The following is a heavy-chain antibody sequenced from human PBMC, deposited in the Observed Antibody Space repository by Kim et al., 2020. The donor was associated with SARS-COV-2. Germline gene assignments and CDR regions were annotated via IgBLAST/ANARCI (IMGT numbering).Heavy chain of an antibody. V-gene: IGHV6-1*01. CDR3: ARVTFGVPSERTRSFPSLNWFDP. CDR1: GDSVSSNSAA. J-gene: IGHJ5*02. D-gene: IGHD3-10*01. CDR2: TYYRSKWYN. Sequence: SQTLSLTCAISGDSVSSNSAAWNWIRQSPSRGLEWLGRTYYRSKWYNDYAVSVKSRITINPDTSKNQFSLQLNSVTPEDTAVYYCARVTFGVPSERTRSFPSLNWFDPWGQGTLVTVSS.